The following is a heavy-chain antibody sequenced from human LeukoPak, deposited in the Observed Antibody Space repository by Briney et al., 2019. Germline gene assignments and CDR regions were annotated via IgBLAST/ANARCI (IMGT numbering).Heavy chain of an antibody. J-gene: IGHJ4*02. Sequence: ASVKVSCKASGGTFSSYAISWVRQAPGQGLEWMGGIIPIFGTANYAQKFQGRVTITADESTSTAYMELSSLRSEDTAVYYCARDEPYYYASSGYYPVYWGQGTLVTVSS. CDR1: GGTFSSYA. D-gene: IGHD3-22*01. CDR3: ARDEPYYYASSGYYPVY. CDR2: IIPIFGTA. V-gene: IGHV1-69*01.